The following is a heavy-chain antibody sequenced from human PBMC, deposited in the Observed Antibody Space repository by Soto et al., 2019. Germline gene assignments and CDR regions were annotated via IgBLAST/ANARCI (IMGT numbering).Heavy chain of an antibody. CDR1: RFSFTNAW. Sequence: EVQLVESGGGFVQPGGSPRLSCVASRFSFTNAWMSWVRQAPGKGPEWVGRIKSKTDGGTADYAAPVKGRFTISRDDSXXXXXXXXXXXXTEDTALYHCSTDIGIYGLDIWGQGTTVTVSS. J-gene: IGHJ6*02. CDR2: IKSKTDGGTA. CDR3: STDIGIYGLDI. V-gene: IGHV3-15*01. D-gene: IGHD2-15*01.